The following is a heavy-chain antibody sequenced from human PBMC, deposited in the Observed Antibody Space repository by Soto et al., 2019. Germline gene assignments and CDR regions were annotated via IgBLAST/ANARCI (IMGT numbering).Heavy chain of an antibody. Sequence: ASVKVSCKASGYTFTSNDINWVRQATGQGLEWMGWMNPKSGNTGNAQKFQGRVTMTRNTSISTAYMELSSLRSEDTAVYYCARVENSYDYIWGSYRFAFDIWGQGTMVTVSS. J-gene: IGHJ3*02. CDR2: MNPKSGNT. CDR3: ARVENSYDYIWGSYRFAFDI. V-gene: IGHV1-8*01. CDR1: GYTFTSND. D-gene: IGHD3-16*02.